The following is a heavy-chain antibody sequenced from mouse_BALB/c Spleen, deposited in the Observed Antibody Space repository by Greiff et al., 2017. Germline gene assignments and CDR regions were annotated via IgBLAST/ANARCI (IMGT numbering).Heavy chain of an antibody. V-gene: IGHV1S29*02. Sequence: VQLKESGPELVKPGASVKISCKASGYTFTDYNMHWVKQSHGKSLEWIGYIYPYNGGTGYNQKFKSKATLTVDNSSSTAYMELRSQTSEDSAVYYCARGDYYGVGYFDVWGAGTTVTVSS. CDR3: ARGDYYGVGYFDV. CDR1: GYTFTDYN. J-gene: IGHJ1*01. D-gene: IGHD1-2*01. CDR2: IYPYNGGT.